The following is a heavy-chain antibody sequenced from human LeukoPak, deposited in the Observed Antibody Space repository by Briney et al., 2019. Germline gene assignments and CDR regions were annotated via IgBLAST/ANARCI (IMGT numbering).Heavy chain of an antibody. D-gene: IGHD1-1*01. CDR1: GFTFSESW. Sequence: QPGGSLRLSCVVSGFTFSESWMSWVRQAPGKGLGWVASLNLDGSDKYYVDSVKGRFTISRDNAKNSLYLQMDSLRVEDTAVYYGAKGKRYPDYWGQGTLVTVSS. CDR3: AKGKRYPDY. CDR2: LNLDGSDK. V-gene: IGHV3-7*03. J-gene: IGHJ4*02.